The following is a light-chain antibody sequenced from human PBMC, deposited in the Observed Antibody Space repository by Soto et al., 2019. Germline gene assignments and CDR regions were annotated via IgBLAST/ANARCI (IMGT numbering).Light chain of an antibody. Sequence: SYELTQPPSVSVAPGQTARITCGGNNVGSKSLHWYQQKPGQAPVLVVYDNSDRPSGIPERFSGSNSGNTATLTISRVEAGDEADYYCQVWDGSSDQYVFGTGTKLTVL. CDR3: QVWDGSSDQYV. CDR1: NVGSKS. J-gene: IGLJ1*01. CDR2: DNS. V-gene: IGLV3-21*02.